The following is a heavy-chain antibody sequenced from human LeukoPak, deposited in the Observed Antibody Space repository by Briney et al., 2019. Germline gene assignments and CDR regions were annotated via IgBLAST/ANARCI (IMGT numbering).Heavy chain of an antibody. CDR1: GYTFTGYY. J-gene: IGHJ4*02. D-gene: IGHD1-7*01. CDR2: INPNSGGT. V-gene: IGHV1-2*02. CDR3: ARSNGITGTLPHY. Sequence: ASVKVSCKASGYTFTGYYMHWVRQAPGQGLEWMGWINPNSGGTNYAQKFQGRVTMTRDTSISTAYMELSRLRSDDTAGYYCARSNGITGTLPHYWGQGTLVTVSS.